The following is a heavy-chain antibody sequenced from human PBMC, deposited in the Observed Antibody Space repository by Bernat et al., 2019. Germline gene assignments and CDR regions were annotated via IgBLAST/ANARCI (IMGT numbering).Heavy chain of an antibody. J-gene: IGHJ4*02. Sequence: VQLVESGGGVVQPGRSLRLSCTASGFTFSTYWMSWVRQAPGKGLEWVATIKEDGSERYHVDSVRGRFTISRDNAKSSLYLQMNNLGAEDTAVYYCARMQYGGVSWWGQGTLVTVPS. CDR2: IKEDGSER. D-gene: IGHD3-16*01. V-gene: IGHV3-7*03. CDR1: GFTFSTYW. CDR3: ARMQYGGVSW.